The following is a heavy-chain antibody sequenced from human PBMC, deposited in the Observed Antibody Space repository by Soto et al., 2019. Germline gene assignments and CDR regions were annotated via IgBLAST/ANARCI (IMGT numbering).Heavy chain of an antibody. J-gene: IGHJ5*02. D-gene: IGHD6-13*01. CDR2: FWYDASAQ. CDR3: AKSDGWKQQLVPSPYNWFDP. Sequence: QTGGSLRLSCTTSGFTFTSYSMHWVRQAPGKGLEWVATFWYDASAQRYADSVKGRFTISRDNSKNTLYLQMNSLRAEDTAVYYCAKSDGWKQQLVPSPYNWFDPWGQGTLVTVSS. V-gene: IGHV3-30*02. CDR1: GFTFTSYS.